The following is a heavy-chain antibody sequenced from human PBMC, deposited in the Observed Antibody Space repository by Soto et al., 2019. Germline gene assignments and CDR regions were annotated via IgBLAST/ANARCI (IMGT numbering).Heavy chain of an antibody. Sequence: GGSLRLSCAASGFTFNSYAMSWVRQAPGKGLEWVSGISGSGGNTYYADSVKGRFTIPRDNSKNTLSLQMNSLRAEDTAVYYCAKGAPFYYDSSGYYHPLDYWGQGTLVTVSS. D-gene: IGHD3-22*01. V-gene: IGHV3-23*01. CDR1: GFTFNSYA. CDR2: ISGSGGNT. J-gene: IGHJ4*02. CDR3: AKGAPFYYDSSGYYHPLDY.